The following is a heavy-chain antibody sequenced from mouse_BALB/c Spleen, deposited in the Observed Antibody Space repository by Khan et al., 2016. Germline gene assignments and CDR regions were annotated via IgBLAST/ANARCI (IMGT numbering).Heavy chain of an antibody. CDR3: AGGYGNYGAY. J-gene: IGHJ3*01. V-gene: IGHV9-2-1*01. CDR2: INTETGEP. Sequence: QIQLVQSGPELKKPGETVKISCKASGYTFTDYSMHWVKQAPGKGLKWMGWINTETGEPTYADDFKGRFAFSLETSASTAYLQINNLKDEDTATYFCAGGYGNYGAYWGQGTLVTVSA. D-gene: IGHD2-10*02. CDR1: GYTFTDYS.